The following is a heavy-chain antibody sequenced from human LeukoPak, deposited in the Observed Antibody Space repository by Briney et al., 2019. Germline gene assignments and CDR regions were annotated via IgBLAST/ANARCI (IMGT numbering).Heavy chain of an antibody. CDR2: IKSKTDDGTT. CDR3: TARNFDY. Sequence: GGSLRLSCAASAFTFCNAWMNWVRQAPGKGLEWVGHIKSKTDDGTTDYAAPVKGRFTISRDDSKNTLYLQMNSLKTEDTAVYYCTARNFDYWGQGTLVTVSS. V-gene: IGHV3-15*01. CDR1: AFTFCNAW. J-gene: IGHJ4*02.